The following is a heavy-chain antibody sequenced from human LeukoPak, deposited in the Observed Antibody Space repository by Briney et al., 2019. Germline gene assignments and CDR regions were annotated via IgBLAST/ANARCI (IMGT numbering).Heavy chain of an antibody. D-gene: IGHD1-1*01. V-gene: IGHV4-59*01. CDR3: ARVNGSYGMDV. Sequence: SETLSLTCTVSGGSINDYYWSWIRQPPGEGLEWIGNIYYSGTTSYNPSLESRVIISVDTSKNQFSLKLNSVTAADTAVYYCARVNGSYGMDVWGQGTTVTVSS. CDR2: IYYSGTT. CDR1: GGSINDYY. J-gene: IGHJ6*02.